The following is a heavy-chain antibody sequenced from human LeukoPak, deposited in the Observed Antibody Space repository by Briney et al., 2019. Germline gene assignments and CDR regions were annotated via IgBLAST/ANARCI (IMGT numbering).Heavy chain of an antibody. CDR1: GFTFSSYA. D-gene: IGHD3-16*02. V-gene: IGHV3-30-3*01. CDR3: APVFGGVIAGSFQH. Sequence: GRSLRLSCAASGFTFSSYAMHWVRQAPGKGLEWVAVISYDGSNKDYADSVKGRFTISRDNSKNTLYLQMNSLRAEDTAVYYCAPVFGGVIAGSFQHWGQGTLVTVSS. J-gene: IGHJ1*01. CDR2: ISYDGSNK.